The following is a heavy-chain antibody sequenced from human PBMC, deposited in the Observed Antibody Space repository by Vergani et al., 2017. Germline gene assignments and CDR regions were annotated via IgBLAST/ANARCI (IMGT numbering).Heavy chain of an antibody. CDR2: IIASGAPT. CDR3: ARAYGRYDWFDY. Sequence: EVQLLESGGDLVQPGGSLRLSCTASGFIFSTYAMSWVRQAPGKGLEWVSGIIASGAPTYYADSVKGRVTISRDNSKNTPYLQMNSLRVEDTAVYYCARAYGRYDWFDYWGQRTLVTVSS. CDR1: GFIFSTYA. D-gene: IGHD1-20*01. J-gene: IGHJ4*01. V-gene: IGHV3-23*01.